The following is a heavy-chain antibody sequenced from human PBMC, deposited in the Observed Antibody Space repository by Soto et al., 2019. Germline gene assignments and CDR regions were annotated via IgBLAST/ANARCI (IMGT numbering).Heavy chain of an antibody. CDR1: GGSFSGYY. D-gene: IGHD2-8*02. CDR3: ARDKITGGFDY. CDR2: INHSGST. J-gene: IGHJ4*02. V-gene: IGHV4-34*01. Sequence: QVQLQQWGAGLLKPSETLSLTCAVYGGSFSGYYWTWIRQPPGTGLEWIGEINHSGSTYYNPSLNSRVTISVDTSKCQFSLKLTSVTAADAAVYYCARDKITGGFDYWGQGTLVTVSS.